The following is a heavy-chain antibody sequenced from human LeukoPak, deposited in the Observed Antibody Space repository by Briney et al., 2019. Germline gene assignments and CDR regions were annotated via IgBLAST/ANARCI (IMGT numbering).Heavy chain of an antibody. V-gene: IGHV4-59*01. J-gene: IGHJ4*02. CDR1: GGSISSYY. CDR2: IYYSGST. Sequence: EILSLTCTVSGGSISSYYWSWIRQPPGKGLEWIGYIYYSGSTNFNPSLKSRVTISVDTSKNQFSLKLSSVTAADTAVYYCARGGLEYQLLSYFDYWGQGTLVTVSS. CDR3: ARGGLEYQLLSYFDY. D-gene: IGHD2-2*01.